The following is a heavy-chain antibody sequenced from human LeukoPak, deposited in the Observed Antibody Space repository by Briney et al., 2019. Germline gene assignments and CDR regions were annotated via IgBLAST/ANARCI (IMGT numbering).Heavy chain of an antibody. Sequence: SETLSLTCTVSGGSISNFYWGWIRQPPGKGLEWIGWSYERGSTGYNPSLKRRVAISVDTSKNQFSLKLSSVTAADTAVYYCTRDRELGYWGQGTLVTVSS. CDR3: TRDRELGY. CDR1: GGSISNFY. D-gene: IGHD1-1*01. CDR2: SYERGST. J-gene: IGHJ4*02. V-gene: IGHV4-59*01.